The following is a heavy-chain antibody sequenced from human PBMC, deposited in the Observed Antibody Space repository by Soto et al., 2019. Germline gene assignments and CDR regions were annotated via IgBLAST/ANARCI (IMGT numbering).Heavy chain of an antibody. Sequence: LRLSCAASGFTVSNNYMTWVRQAPGKGLEWVSVIYASGLTYYADSVKGRFTISRDKSKNTLYLQMNSLRAEDTAVHYCARDFGERIYYFDYWGQGTLVTVSS. J-gene: IGHJ4*02. CDR1: GFTVSNNY. V-gene: IGHV3-53*01. CDR3: ARDFGERIYYFDY. CDR2: IYASGLT. D-gene: IGHD3-10*01.